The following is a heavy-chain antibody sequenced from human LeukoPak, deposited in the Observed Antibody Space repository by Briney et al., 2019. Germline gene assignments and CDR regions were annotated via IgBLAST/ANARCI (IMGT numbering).Heavy chain of an antibody. V-gene: IGHV3-7*01. CDR1: GFTFSYYW. CDR2: IKQDGSEK. J-gene: IGHJ3*02. Sequence: GGSLRLSCATSGFTFSYYWMNWVRQAPGKGLEWVANIKQDGSEKYYVESVKGRFTISRDNTKNSLFLQMNSLRVEDTAMYYCTRGGYDWRTFDMWGQGTMVTVSS. CDR3: TRGGYDWRTFDM. D-gene: IGHD1-1*01.